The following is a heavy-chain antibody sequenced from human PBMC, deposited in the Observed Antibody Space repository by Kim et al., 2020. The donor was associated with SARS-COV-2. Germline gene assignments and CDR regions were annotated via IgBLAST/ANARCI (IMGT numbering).Heavy chain of an antibody. V-gene: IGHV3-48*02. Sequence: GGSLRLSCAASGFTFSSYSMNWVRQAPGKGLEWVSYISSSSSTIYYADSVKGRFTISRDNAKNSLYLQMNSLRDEDTAVYYCAREGLAVWFGGLFEWGQGTLVTVSS. J-gene: IGHJ4*02. CDR3: AREGLAVWFGGLFE. CDR1: GFTFSSYS. D-gene: IGHD3-10*01. CDR2: ISSSSSTI.